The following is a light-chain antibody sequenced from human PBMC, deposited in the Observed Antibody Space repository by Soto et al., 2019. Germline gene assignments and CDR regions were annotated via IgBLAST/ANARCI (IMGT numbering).Light chain of an antibody. V-gene: IGKV3-15*01. CDR3: QHYSDSPT. CDR2: DAS. CDR1: EGVGLK. J-gene: IGKJ1*01. Sequence: EIVMTQSPATLSVSPGERVTLSCRASEGVGLKLAWYQLKPGLPPRLLLYDASTRATGLPARFSGSGAGTEFTLSISSLQSEDFATYYCQHYSDSPTFGQGTKVDIK.